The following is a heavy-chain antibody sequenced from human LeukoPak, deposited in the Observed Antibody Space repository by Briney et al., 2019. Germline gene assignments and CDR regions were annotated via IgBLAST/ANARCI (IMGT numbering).Heavy chain of an antibody. J-gene: IGHJ1*01. CDR2: IYYSGST. CDR3: ARRLQWSRYFQH. D-gene: IGHD4-23*01. CDR1: GYSISSGYY. V-gene: IGHV4-61*05. Sequence: SETLSLTCSVSGYSISSGYYWGWIRQPPGKGLEWIGYIYYSGSTNYNPSLKSRVTISVDTSKNQFSLKLSSVTAADTAVYYCARRLQWSRYFQHWGRGTLVTVSS.